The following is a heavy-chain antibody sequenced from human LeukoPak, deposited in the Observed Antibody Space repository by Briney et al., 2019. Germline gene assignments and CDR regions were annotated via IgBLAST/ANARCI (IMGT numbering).Heavy chain of an antibody. Sequence: PGGSLRLSCAASGFTVSSNYMSWVRQAPGKGLEWVSVIYSGGSTYYADSVKGRFTISRDNSKNTLYLQMNSLRAEDTAVYYCARDRATTVTTGHFDYWGQGTLVTVSS. J-gene: IGHJ4*02. D-gene: IGHD4-17*01. CDR3: ARDRATTVTTGHFDY. V-gene: IGHV3-53*01. CDR2: IYSGGST. CDR1: GFTVSSNY.